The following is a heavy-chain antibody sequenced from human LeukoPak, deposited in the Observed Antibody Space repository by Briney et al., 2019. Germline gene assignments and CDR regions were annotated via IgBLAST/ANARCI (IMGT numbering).Heavy chain of an antibody. CDR3: AKTRSSSWKEFDY. CDR1: GFTFSNAW. D-gene: IGHD6-13*01. V-gene: IGHV3-15*01. J-gene: IGHJ4*02. Sequence: GGSLRLSCAASGFTFSNAWMSWVRQAPGKGLEWVGRIKSKTDGGTTDYAAPVKGRFTISRDDSKNTLYLQMNSLKTEDTAVYYCAKTRSSSWKEFDYWGQGTLVTVSS. CDR2: IKSKTDGGTT.